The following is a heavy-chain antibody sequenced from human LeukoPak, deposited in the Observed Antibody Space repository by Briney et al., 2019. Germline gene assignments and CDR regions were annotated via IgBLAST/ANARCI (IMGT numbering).Heavy chain of an antibody. J-gene: IGHJ4*02. D-gene: IGHD3-3*01. CDR1: GFTFSGYE. CDR3: ARERDDYYFDY. CDR2: ISRSGTII. Sequence: PWGSPRLSCAASGFTFSGYEMNWVRQAPGKGLEWVSYISRSGTIISYADSVKGRFTISGDNAKNSLYLQMNSLRAEDTAVYYCARERDDYYFDYWGQETLVTVSS. V-gene: IGHV3-48*03.